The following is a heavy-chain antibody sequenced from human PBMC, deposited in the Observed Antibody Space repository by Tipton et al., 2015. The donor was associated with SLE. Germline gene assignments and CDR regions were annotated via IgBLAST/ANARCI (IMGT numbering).Heavy chain of an antibody. CDR2: IYNSGSP. D-gene: IGHD5-12*01. CDR1: GDSISSGGHY. Sequence: TLSLTCTVSGDSISSGGHYWSWIRHLPGKGLDWLGYIYNSGSPYYNPSLQSRISMSADTSKSQFSRKVDSVTAADTAVYYCASLYFDIVAGYSPFDFWGQGTLVTVSS. J-gene: IGHJ4*02. V-gene: IGHV4-31*03. CDR3: ASLYFDIVAGYSPFDF.